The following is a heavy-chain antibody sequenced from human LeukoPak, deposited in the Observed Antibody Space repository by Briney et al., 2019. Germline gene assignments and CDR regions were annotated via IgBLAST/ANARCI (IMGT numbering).Heavy chain of an antibody. CDR2: INHSGST. CDR1: GGSFSGYY. CDR3: ARARLARAFDY. V-gene: IGHV4-34*01. J-gene: IGHJ4*02. Sequence: SETLSLTCAVYGGSFSGYYWSWIRQPPGKGLGWIGEINHSGSTNYNPSLKSRVTISVDTSKNQFSLKLSSVTAADTAVYYCARARLARAFDYWGQGTLVTVSS.